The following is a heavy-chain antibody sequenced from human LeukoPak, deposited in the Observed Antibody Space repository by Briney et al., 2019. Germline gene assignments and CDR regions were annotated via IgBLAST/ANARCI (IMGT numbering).Heavy chain of an antibody. CDR1: GYTFTGYY. V-gene: IGHV1-2*04. Sequence: GASVKVSCKASGYTFTGYYMHWVRQAPGQGLEWMGWINPNSGGTNYAQKFQGWVTMTRDTSISTAYMELSRLRSDDTAVYYCARGGEWHIPTGTFDYWGQGTLVTVSS. D-gene: IGHD3-16*01. J-gene: IGHJ4*02. CDR2: INPNSGGT. CDR3: ARGGEWHIPTGTFDY.